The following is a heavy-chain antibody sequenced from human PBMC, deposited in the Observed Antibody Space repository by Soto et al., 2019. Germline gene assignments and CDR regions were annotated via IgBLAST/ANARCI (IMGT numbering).Heavy chain of an antibody. D-gene: IGHD1-26*01. CDR2: IYYSGST. CDR1: GGSISSGGYY. Sequence: SETLSLACTVSGGSISSGGYYWSWIRQHPGKGLEWIGYIYYSGSTYYNPSLKSRVTISVDTSKNQFSLKLSSVTAADTAVYYCASGPGGRSMDWFDPWGQATLVTVSS. CDR3: ASGPGGRSMDWFDP. V-gene: IGHV4-31*03. J-gene: IGHJ5*02.